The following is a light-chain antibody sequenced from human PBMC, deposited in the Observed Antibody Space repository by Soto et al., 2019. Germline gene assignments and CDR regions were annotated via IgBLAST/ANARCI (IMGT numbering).Light chain of an antibody. CDR2: AAS. CDR1: QSISSY. J-gene: IGKJ1*01. V-gene: IGKV1-39*01. Sequence: DILMTQSPSSLSASVGDRVTITCRASQSISSYLNWYQQKPGKAPNLLIYAASRLQSGVPSRFSGSGSGTDFTLTISSLQPEDFATYYCQQSYRVPRTFGQGTKVEIK. CDR3: QQSYRVPRT.